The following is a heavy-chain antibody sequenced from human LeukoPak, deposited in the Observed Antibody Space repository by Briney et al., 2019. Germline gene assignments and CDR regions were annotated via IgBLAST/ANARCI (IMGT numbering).Heavy chain of an antibody. CDR2: IYYNGAT. V-gene: IGHV4-39*07. CDR1: DGSISSGGYY. CDR3: ARELRYCSGSSCQSGDY. J-gene: IGHJ4*02. Sequence: SETLSLTCTVSDGSISSGGYYWGWIRQPPGKGLEWIGTIYYNGATYYNPSLKSRVTMSVDTSKNQFSLKLTSVTAADTAVYYCARELRYCSGSSCQSGDYWGQGTLVTVSS. D-gene: IGHD2-15*01.